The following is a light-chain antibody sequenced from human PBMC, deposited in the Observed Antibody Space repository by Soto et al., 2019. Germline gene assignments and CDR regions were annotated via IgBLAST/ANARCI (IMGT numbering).Light chain of an antibody. CDR2: DAS. Sequence: DIQMTQSPSSLSASVGDRVTITCQASQDISNYLNWYQQKPGKAPKLLIYDASNLETGVPSRFSGSGSETEFTFTISSLQPEDIATYYCQQYDNLLITFGQGTRLEIK. V-gene: IGKV1-33*01. CDR1: QDISNY. CDR3: QQYDNLLIT. J-gene: IGKJ5*01.